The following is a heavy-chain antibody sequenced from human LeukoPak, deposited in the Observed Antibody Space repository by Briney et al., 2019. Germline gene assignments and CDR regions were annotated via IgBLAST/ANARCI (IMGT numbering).Heavy chain of an antibody. CDR2: INHSGST. J-gene: IGHJ4*02. D-gene: IGHD3-10*01. Sequence: SETLSLTCAVYGGSLSGYYWSWIRQPPGKGLEWIGEINHSGSTNYNPSLKSRVTISVDTSKNQFSLKLSSVTAADTAVYYCARLKGCRGNYYGSGSYYKCYYFDYWGQGTLVTVSS. V-gene: IGHV4-34*01. CDR1: GGSLSGYY. CDR3: ARLKGCRGNYYGSGSYYKCYYFDY.